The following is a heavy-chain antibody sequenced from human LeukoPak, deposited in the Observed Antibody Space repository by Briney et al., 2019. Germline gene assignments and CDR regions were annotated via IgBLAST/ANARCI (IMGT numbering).Heavy chain of an antibody. Sequence: PGRSLRLSCAASGFTFSSYAMHWVRQAPGKGLEWGAVISYDGSNKYYADSVKGRFTISRDTSKNTLYLHMNSLRADDTAMYYCVRDRCSSCHYFDCWGQGTLVTVSS. CDR1: GFTFSSYA. V-gene: IGHV3-30-3*01. CDR3: VRDRCSSCHYFDC. J-gene: IGHJ4*02. D-gene: IGHD2-2*01. CDR2: ISYDGSNK.